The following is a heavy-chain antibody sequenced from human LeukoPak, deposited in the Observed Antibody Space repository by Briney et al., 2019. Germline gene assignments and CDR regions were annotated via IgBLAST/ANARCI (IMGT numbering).Heavy chain of an antibody. J-gene: IGHJ4*02. Sequence: GESLKISCKASGYSFTNYWIGWVRQMPGKGLEWMGIINPGDSEIRYSPSFQGQVTMSADKSISTAYLQWSSLKASDTAIYYCARDKYCTSRSCYFDYWGRGTPVTVSS. V-gene: IGHV5-51*01. CDR3: ARDKYCTSRSCYFDY. CDR1: GYSFTNYW. D-gene: IGHD2-2*01. CDR2: INPGDSEI.